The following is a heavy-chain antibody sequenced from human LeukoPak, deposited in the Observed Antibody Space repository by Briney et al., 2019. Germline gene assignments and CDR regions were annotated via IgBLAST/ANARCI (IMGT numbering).Heavy chain of an antibody. CDR1: GFTFSSYA. J-gene: IGHJ4*02. V-gene: IGHV3-23*01. CDR3: AKGVAAAGIFDY. Sequence: GGSLRLSCAASGFTFSSYAMSWVRQAPGKGLEWVSAISGSGGSTYYADSVNGRFTISRDNSKNTLYLQMNSLRAEDTSVYYCAKGVAAAGIFDYWGQGTLVTVSS. CDR2: ISGSGGST. D-gene: IGHD6-13*01.